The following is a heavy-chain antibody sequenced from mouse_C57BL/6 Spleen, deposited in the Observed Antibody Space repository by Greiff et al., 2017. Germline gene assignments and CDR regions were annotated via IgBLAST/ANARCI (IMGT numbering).Heavy chain of an antibody. CDR3: ARGRIPGYGSSPYFDY. CDR1: GYTFTSYW. J-gene: IGHJ2*01. Sequence: VQLQQPGAELVKPGASVKMSCKASGYTFTSYWITWVKQRPGQGLEWIGDIYPGSGSTNYNEKFKSKATLTVDTSSSTAYMQLSSLTSEDSAVYYCARGRIPGYGSSPYFDYWGQGTTLTVSS. D-gene: IGHD1-1*01. V-gene: IGHV1-55*01. CDR2: IYPGSGST.